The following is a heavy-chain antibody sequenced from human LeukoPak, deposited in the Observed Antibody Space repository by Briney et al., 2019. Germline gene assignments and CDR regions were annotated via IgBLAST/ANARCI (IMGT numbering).Heavy chain of an antibody. CDR3: TSYNWGAVRDY. CDR1: GFTFSSYW. V-gene: IGHV3-74*01. CDR2: ISPDGSET. J-gene: IGHJ4*02. D-gene: IGHD7-27*01. Sequence: PGGSLRLSCAASGFTFSSYWMYWVRQTPGEGLVWVSRISPDGSETVNADSVKGRFTISRDNARNTLYLEMSRLRAEDTAIYYCTSYNWGAVRDYWGQGTLVTVSS.